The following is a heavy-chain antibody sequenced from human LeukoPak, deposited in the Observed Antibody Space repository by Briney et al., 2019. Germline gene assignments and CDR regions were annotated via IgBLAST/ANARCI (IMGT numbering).Heavy chain of an antibody. CDR1: GFTFSNYA. V-gene: IGHV3-23*01. CDR2: VTGSGGNT. Sequence: PGGSLRLPCVVSGFTFSNYAMSWVRQAPGKGLEWVSGVTGSGGNTYYADSVKGRFTLSRDNSKNTLDLQMNSLRAEDTAVYYCAKGWGSQSFFDYWGQGALVTVSS. CDR3: AKGWGSQSFFDY. D-gene: IGHD7-27*01. J-gene: IGHJ4*02.